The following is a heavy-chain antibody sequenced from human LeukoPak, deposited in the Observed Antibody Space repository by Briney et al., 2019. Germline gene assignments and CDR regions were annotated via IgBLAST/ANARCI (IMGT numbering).Heavy chain of an antibody. CDR1: GFTFSSYE. CDR3: ARDSSGYFHWFDP. CDR2: ISSSGSTI. D-gene: IGHD3-22*01. Sequence: GGSLRLSCAASGFTFSSYEMNWVRQAPGKGLEWVSYISSSGSTIYYADSVKGRFTISRDNAKNSLYLQMNSLRAEDTAVYYCARDSSGYFHWFDPWGQGTPVTVSS. J-gene: IGHJ5*02. V-gene: IGHV3-48*03.